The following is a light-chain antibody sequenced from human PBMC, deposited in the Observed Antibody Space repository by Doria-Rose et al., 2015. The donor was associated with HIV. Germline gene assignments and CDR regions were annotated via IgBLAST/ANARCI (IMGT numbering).Light chain of an antibody. Sequence: QSVLIQPASVSGSPGQSTTISCTGTSSDVGGFGYVSWYQQHPGKAPKLMIYDVSNRPSGVSNRFSGSKSGDTASLIISGLQAEDEADYYCNSYTTSSTHNYVFGTGTKVTVL. CDR1: SSDVGGFGY. CDR2: DVS. V-gene: IGLV2-14*03. J-gene: IGLJ1*01. CDR3: NSYTTSSTHNYV.